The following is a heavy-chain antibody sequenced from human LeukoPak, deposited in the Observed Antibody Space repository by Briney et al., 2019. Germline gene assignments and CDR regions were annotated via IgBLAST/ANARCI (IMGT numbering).Heavy chain of an antibody. CDR3: ARELPPLEKYYFDY. CDR2: IWYDGSNK. D-gene: IGHD3-3*01. V-gene: IGHV3-33*01. CDR1: GFTFRSYG. J-gene: IGHJ4*02. Sequence: GGSLRLSCAASGFTFRSYGMHWVRQAPGKGLQWVAVIWYDGSNKYYADSVKGRFTISRDNSKNTLSLQMNSLRAEDTAVYYCARELPPLEKYYFDYWGQGTLDTVSS.